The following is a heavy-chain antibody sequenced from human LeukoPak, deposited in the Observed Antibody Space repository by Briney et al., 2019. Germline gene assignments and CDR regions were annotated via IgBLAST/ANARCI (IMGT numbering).Heavy chain of an antibody. CDR3: ARGRSSGWTYFDY. CDR2: MFYSGNT. J-gene: IGHJ4*02. D-gene: IGHD6-19*01. CDR1: GGSIRNYY. Sequence: SETLSLTCTVSGGSIRNYYWNWIRQLPGKRLEWIGDMFYSGNTNYSPSLKSRVTISVDTSKNQFSLSLSSVTTADTAVYYCARGRSSGWTYFDYWGQGTLVTVSS. V-gene: IGHV4-59*01.